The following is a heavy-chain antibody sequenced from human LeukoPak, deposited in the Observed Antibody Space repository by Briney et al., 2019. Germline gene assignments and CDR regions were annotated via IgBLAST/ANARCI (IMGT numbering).Heavy chain of an antibody. V-gene: IGHV4-30-4*01. CDR2: IYYSGST. Sequence: ASETLSLTCTVSGGSISSGDYYWSWIRQPPGKGLEWIGYIYYSGSTYYNPSLKSRVTISVDTSKNQFSLKLSSVTAADTAVYYCASCSYYDFWSGYPREYYFDYWGQGTLVTVSS. CDR1: GGSISSGDYY. D-gene: IGHD3-3*01. CDR3: ASCSYYDFWSGYPREYYFDY. J-gene: IGHJ4*02.